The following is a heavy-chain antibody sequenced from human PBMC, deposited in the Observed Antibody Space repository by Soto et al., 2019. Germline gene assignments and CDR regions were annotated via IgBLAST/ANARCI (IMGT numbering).Heavy chain of an antibody. CDR3: ARGVRSSSSVLFCP. Sequence: SLTCAVYGGSFSGYPWRWIRQPPGKGLEWIGEINHIGSTNYNPSLKSRVTISVDTSKNQFSLKLSSVTAADTAVYYCARGVRSSSSVLFCPWGQGTLVTGSS. CDR1: GGSFSGYP. J-gene: IGHJ5*02. D-gene: IGHD6-6*01. V-gene: IGHV4-34*01. CDR2: INHIGST.